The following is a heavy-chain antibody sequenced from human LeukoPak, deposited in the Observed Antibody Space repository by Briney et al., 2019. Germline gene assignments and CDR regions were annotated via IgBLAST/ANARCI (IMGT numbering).Heavy chain of an antibody. J-gene: IGHJ4*02. Sequence: GASVKVSCKASGYTFTGYYMHWVRQAPGQGLEWMGWINPNSGGTNYAQKFQGRVTMTRDTSISTAYMELSRLRSDDTAVYYCARSLGELGRANYCGGDCYSTPFDYWGQGTLVTVSS. CDR3: ARSLGELGRANYCGGDCYSTPFDY. D-gene: IGHD2-21*02. V-gene: IGHV1-2*02. CDR1: GYTFTGYY. CDR2: INPNSGGT.